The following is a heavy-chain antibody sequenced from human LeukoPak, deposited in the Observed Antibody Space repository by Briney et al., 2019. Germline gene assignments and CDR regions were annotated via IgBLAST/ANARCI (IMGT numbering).Heavy chain of an antibody. V-gene: IGHV4-34*01. CDR1: GGSFSGYY. J-gene: IGHJ5*02. CDR3: ASHYGDYVESNNWFDP. D-gene: IGHD4-17*01. CDR2: INHSGST. Sequence: SETLSLTCTVYGGSFSGYYWSWIRQPPGKGLEWIGEINHSGSTNYNPSLKSRVTISVDTSKNQFSLKLSSVTAADTAVYYCASHYGDYVESNNWFDPWGQGTLVTVSS.